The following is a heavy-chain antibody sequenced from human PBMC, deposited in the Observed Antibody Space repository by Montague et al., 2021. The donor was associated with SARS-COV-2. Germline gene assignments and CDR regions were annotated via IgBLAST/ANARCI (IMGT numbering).Heavy chain of an antibody. Sequence: SETLSLTSSVSGGSITDRTYYWGCIRQSPGKGLEWIGAINYSGTTYYNPSLKSRVTISLDTAKNQLSLKMTSVTAADTAVYYCARHWGIAAAGNWGQGTLVTVSS. D-gene: IGHD6-13*01. CDR2: INYSGTT. V-gene: IGHV4-39*01. CDR1: GGSITDRTYY. J-gene: IGHJ4*02. CDR3: ARHWGIAAAGN.